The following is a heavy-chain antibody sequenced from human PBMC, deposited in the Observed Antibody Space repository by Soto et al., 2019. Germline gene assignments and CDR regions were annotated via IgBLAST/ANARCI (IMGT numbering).Heavy chain of an antibody. CDR2: ISYDGSNK. CDR3: VRDLGRGWFYGMDV. Sequence: QVQLVESGGGVVQPGRSLRLSCAASGFTFSSYAMHWVRQAPGKGLEWVAVISYDGSNKYYADSVKGRFTISRDNSKNTLYLQMSSLRAEDTAVYYCVRDLGRGWFYGMDVWGQGTTVTVSS. D-gene: IGHD3-10*01. J-gene: IGHJ6*02. V-gene: IGHV3-30-3*01. CDR1: GFTFSSYA.